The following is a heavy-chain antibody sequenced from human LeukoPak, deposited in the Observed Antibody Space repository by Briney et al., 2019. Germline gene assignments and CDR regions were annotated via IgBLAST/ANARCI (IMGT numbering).Heavy chain of an antibody. V-gene: IGHV3-74*01. CDR2: INSDGSST. CDR3: ARVQVLGTYDWFDH. D-gene: IGHD4/OR15-4a*01. J-gene: IGHJ5*02. Sequence: GGALRLSCAASEFIFSNYWMHWVRQAPGKGVVWVSRINSDGSSTSYASSVKGRFTISRDNAKNTLYLQMNSLRAEDTAIYYCARVQVLGTYDWFDHWGQGTLVTVSS. CDR1: EFIFSNYW.